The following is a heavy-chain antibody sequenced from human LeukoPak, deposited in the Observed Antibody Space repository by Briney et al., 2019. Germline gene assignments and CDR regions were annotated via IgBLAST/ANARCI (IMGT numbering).Heavy chain of an antibody. Sequence: GGSLRLSCAASGFTFSSYAMHWVRQAPGKGLEWVANIKQDGSEKNYVDSVKGRFTISRDNAKNSLYLQMNSLRAEDTAVYYCARLRYSDYWGQGTLVTVSS. CDR2: IKQDGSEK. CDR3: ARLRYSDY. D-gene: IGHD2-21*01. J-gene: IGHJ4*02. CDR1: GFTFSSYA. V-gene: IGHV3-7*03.